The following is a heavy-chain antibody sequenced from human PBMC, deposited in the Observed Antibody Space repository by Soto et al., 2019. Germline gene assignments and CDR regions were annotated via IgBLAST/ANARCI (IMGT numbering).Heavy chain of an antibody. CDR2: ISYDGSNK. V-gene: IGHV3-30*18. J-gene: IGHJ4*02. CDR3: AKGSSSWYGEFDY. D-gene: IGHD6-13*01. CDR1: GFTFSSYG. Sequence: QVQLVESGGGVVQPGRSLRLSCAASGFTFSSYGMHWVRQAPGKGLEWVAVISYDGSNKYYADSVKGRFTISRDNSKNTLYLQMNSLRAEDTAVYYCAKGSSSWYGEFDYWGQGTQVTVSS.